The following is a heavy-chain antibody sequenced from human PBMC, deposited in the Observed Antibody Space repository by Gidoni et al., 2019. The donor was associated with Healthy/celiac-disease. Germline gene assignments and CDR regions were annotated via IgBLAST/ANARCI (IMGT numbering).Heavy chain of an antibody. CDR1: GFTFGAHA. J-gene: IGHJ4*02. D-gene: IGHD4-17*01. CDR3: TRDDDYGDYVSGGLDY. CDR2: SRCKAYGGTT. Sequence: EVQLVESGGGLVKPGRSLRLSCTASGFTFGAHAMSWFRQAPGKGLEWVGFSRCKAYGGTTEYAASVKGRFTISRDDSKSIAYLQMNSLKTEDTAVYYCTRDDDYGDYVSGGLDYWGQGTLVTVSS. V-gene: IGHV3-49*05.